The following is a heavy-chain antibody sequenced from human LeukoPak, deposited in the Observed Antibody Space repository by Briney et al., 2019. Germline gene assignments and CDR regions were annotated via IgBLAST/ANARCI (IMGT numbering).Heavy chain of an antibody. D-gene: IGHD6-19*01. CDR3: AVNGYSSGWFTKNYFDY. J-gene: IGHJ4*02. CDR1: GGSISSGSYY. CDR2: IYTSGST. V-gene: IGHV4-61*02. Sequence: SQTLSLTCTVSGGSISSGSYYWSWIRQPAGKGLEWIGRIYTSGSTNYNPSLKSRVTISVDTSKNQFSLKLSSVTAADTAVYYCAVNGYSSGWFTKNYFDYWGQGTLVTVSS.